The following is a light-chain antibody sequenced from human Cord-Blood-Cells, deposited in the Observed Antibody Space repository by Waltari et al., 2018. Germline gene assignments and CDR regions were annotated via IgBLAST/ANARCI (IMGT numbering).Light chain of an antibody. CDR1: SSEVRGYNY. CDR3: SSYAGSNNYV. J-gene: IGLJ1*01. CDR2: DVS. Sequence: QSALNQPPSASGSPGQSVTISCTGTSSEVRGYNYASWYQQHPGKAPKLMIYDVSKRPSGVPDRFSGSKSGNTASLTVSGLQAEDEADYYCSSYAGSNNYVVGTGTKVTVL. V-gene: IGLV2-8*01.